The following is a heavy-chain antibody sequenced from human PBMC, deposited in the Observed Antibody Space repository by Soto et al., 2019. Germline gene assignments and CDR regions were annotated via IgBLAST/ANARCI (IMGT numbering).Heavy chain of an antibody. CDR1: GGTFSSYT. CDR3: ASRSSWNIQPK. CDR2: LIPILGIA. J-gene: IGHJ4*02. V-gene: IGHV1-69*02. Sequence: QVQLVQAGAEVKKPGSSVKVSCKASGGTFSSYTISWVRQAPGQGLEWMGRLIPILGIANYAQKFQGRVTITAAKSTSTAYMERSSLRSEDTAVYYCASRSSWNIQPKWGQGTLVTVSS. D-gene: IGHD6-13*01.